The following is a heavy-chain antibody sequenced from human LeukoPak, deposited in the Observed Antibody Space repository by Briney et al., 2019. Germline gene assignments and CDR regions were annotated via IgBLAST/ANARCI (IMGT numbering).Heavy chain of an antibody. D-gene: IGHD2-15*01. V-gene: IGHV4-4*07. J-gene: IGHJ4*02. Sequence: PSETLSLPCTVSGGSISSYYWSWIRQPAGKGLEWIGRIYTSGSTNYNHSLEGRVTMSVDTSKNQFSLKLSSVTAADTAVYYCARENYCSGGSCYGYFDYWGQGTLVTVSS. CDR2: IYTSGST. CDR3: ARENYCSGGSCYGYFDY. CDR1: GGSISSYY.